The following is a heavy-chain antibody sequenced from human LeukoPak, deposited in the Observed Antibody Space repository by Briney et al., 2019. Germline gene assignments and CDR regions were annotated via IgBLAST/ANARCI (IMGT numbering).Heavy chain of an antibody. CDR1: GFTFSSYG. V-gene: IGHV3-30*18. CDR3: AKLPQQLVDYY. CDR2: ISYDGSNK. Sequence: GGSLRLSCAASGFTFSSYGMHWVRQAPGKGLEWVAVISYDGSNKYYADSAKGRFTISRDNSKNTLYLQMNSLRAEDTAVYYCAKLPQQLVDYYWGQGTLVTVSS. D-gene: IGHD6-13*01. J-gene: IGHJ4*02.